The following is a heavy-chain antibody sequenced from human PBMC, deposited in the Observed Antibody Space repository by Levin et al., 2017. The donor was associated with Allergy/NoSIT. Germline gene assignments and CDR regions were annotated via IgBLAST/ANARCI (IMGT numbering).Heavy chain of an antibody. CDR3: ARHGYCTNGVCYAFDY. CDR2: IYPGDSDT. J-gene: IGHJ4*02. D-gene: IGHD2-8*01. V-gene: IGHV5-51*01. CDR1: GYSFTSYW. Sequence: GESLKISCKGSGYSFTSYWIGWLRQMPGKGLEWMGIIYPGDSDTRYSPSFQGQVTISADKSISTAYLQWSSLKASDTAMYYCARHGYCTNGVCYAFDYWGQGTLVTVSS.